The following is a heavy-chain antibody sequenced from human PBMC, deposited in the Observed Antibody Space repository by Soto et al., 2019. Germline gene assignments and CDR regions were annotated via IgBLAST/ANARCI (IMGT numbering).Heavy chain of an antibody. CDR3: ARCGYISGWYCYFDF. D-gene: IGHD6-19*01. CDR2: TIPIFGTA. Sequence: ASVKVSCKASGGTFSSYATSWVRQAPGQGLEWMGGTIPIFGTANYAQKFQGRVTITADESTSTAYMELNNMRTDDTAVYYCARCGYISGWYCYFDFWGLGTLVTVSS. CDR1: GGTFSSYA. J-gene: IGHJ4*02. V-gene: IGHV1-69*13.